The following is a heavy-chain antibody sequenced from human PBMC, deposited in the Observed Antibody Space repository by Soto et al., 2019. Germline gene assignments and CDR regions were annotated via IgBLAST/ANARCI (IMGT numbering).Heavy chain of an antibody. V-gene: IGHV3-7*01. CDR1: GFTISPHW. Sequence: EVQLVESGGGLVQPGVSLRLACAASGFTISPHWMSWVRQVPGKGLEWVANIRQDGNEKYYVDSVKGRFTISRDNAKNSLYLQMNSLRAEATAVYYCARTGRTDTWSNDVWGQGTTFNVSS. CDR2: IRQDGNEK. D-gene: IGHD2-8*01. J-gene: IGHJ6*02. CDR3: ARTGRTDTWSNDV.